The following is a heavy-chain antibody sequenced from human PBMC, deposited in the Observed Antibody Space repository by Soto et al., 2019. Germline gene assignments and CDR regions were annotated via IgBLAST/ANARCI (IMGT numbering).Heavy chain of an antibody. CDR3: ASDDRDDCSSNNCPYLDH. D-gene: IGHD2-2*01. Sequence: QVQLVQSGGEVKKPGASVKVSCKAVGTTCGISWVRQAPGQGLEWMAWISLHNGDKNNAPQFQGRVTLTTDTSTGTSYMALRSMRSDDTAVYYCASDDRDDCSSNNCPYLDHCGQGALVTVSS. CDR2: ISLHNGDK. V-gene: IGHV1-18*04. CDR1: GTTCG. J-gene: IGHJ4*02.